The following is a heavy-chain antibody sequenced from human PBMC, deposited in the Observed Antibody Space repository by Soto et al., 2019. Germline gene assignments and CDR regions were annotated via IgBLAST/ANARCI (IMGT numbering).Heavy chain of an antibody. Sequence: ASVKVSCKASGYTFTSYGISWVRQAPGQGLEWMGWISAYNGNTNYAQKLQGRVTMTTGTSTGTAYMELRSLGSDDTAVYYWARAFGVYCSSTSCYDSDNWFDPWGQGTLVTVSS. J-gene: IGHJ5*02. D-gene: IGHD2-2*01. CDR2: ISAYNGNT. CDR1: GYTFTSYG. CDR3: ARAFGVYCSSTSCYDSDNWFDP. V-gene: IGHV1-18*01.